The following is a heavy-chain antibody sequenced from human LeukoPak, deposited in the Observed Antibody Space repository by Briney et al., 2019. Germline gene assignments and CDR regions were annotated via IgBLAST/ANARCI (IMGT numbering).Heavy chain of an antibody. D-gene: IGHD6-6*01. V-gene: IGHV4-61*01. CDR2: IYYSGST. CDR1: GGSVSSGSYY. J-gene: IGHJ6*02. Sequence: SETLSLTCTVSGGSVSSGSYYWSWIRQPPGKGLEWIGYIYYSGSTNYNPSLKSRVTISVGTSKNQFSLKLSSVTAADTAVYYCAREISLVGGSMDVWGQGTTVTVSS. CDR3: AREISLVGGSMDV.